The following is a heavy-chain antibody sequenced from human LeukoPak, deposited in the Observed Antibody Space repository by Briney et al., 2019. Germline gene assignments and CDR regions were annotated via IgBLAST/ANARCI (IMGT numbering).Heavy chain of an antibody. D-gene: IGHD6-13*01. J-gene: IGHJ4*02. CDR1: GYTFTNYA. V-gene: IGHV7-4-1*02. CDR2: INTNTGNP. CDR3: AREGRSGSSWFLAN. Sequence: ASVKVSCKASGYTFTNYAVNWVRQAPGQGLEWMGWINTNTGNPTYAQGFTGRFVFSLDTSVSTAYLQINSLEAEDTAVYYCAREGRSGSSWFLANWGQGVLVTVSS.